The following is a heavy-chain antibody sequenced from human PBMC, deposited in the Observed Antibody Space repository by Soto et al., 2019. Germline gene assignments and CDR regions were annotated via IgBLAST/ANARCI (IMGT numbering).Heavy chain of an antibody. V-gene: IGHV1-3*01. D-gene: IGHD5-18*01. Sequence: ASVKVYCKASGYTFTSYAMHWVRQAPGQRLEWMGWINAGNGNTKYSQKFKGRVTITRDTSASTAYMELSSLRSEDTAVYYCARGLNGYLHYFDYWGQGTPVTVSS. CDR3: ARGLNGYLHYFDY. J-gene: IGHJ4*02. CDR1: GYTFTSYA. CDR2: INAGNGNT.